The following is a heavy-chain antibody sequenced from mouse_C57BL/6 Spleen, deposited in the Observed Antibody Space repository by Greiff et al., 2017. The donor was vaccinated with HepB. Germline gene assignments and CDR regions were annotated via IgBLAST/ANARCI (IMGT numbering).Heavy chain of an antibody. D-gene: IGHD2-1*01. J-gene: IGHJ3*01. Sequence: VKLQQPGAELVKPGASVKLSCKASGYTFTSYWMHWVKQRPGQGLEWIGMIHPNSGSTNYNEKFKSKATLTVDKSSSTAYMQLSSLTSEDSAVYYCARSGGNSWFAYWGQGTLVTVSA. CDR2: IHPNSGST. V-gene: IGHV1-64*01. CDR3: ARSGGNSWFAY. CDR1: GYTFTSYW.